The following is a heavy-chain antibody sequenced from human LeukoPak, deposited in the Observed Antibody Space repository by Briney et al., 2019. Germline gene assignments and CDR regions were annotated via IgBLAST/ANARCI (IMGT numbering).Heavy chain of an antibody. CDR1: GFTFSSYA. V-gene: IGHV3-23*01. CDR2: ISGSGGST. D-gene: IGHD1-7*01. CDR3: AKVNYNYYYYYMDV. J-gene: IGHJ6*03. Sequence: GGSLRLSCAASGFTFSSYAMSWVRQAPGKGLEWVSAISGSGGSTYYADSVKGRFTISRDNSKNTLYLQMNSLRAEDTAVYYCAKVNYNYYYYYMDVWAKGPRSPSP.